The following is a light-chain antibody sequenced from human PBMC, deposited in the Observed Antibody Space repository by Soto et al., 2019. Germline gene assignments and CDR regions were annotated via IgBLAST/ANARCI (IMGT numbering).Light chain of an antibody. V-gene: IGKV3-11*01. CDR2: GAS. J-gene: IGKJ4*01. CDR3: QQRYNWLT. Sequence: IVLTQSPATLSLSPGERATLSCRARQTVSTYLSWYQHKPGQAPRLLIYGASNRATGIPDRFSGSGSGTDFTLTISSLEPEDSAVYYCQQRYNWLTFGGGTRVEIK. CDR1: QTVSTY.